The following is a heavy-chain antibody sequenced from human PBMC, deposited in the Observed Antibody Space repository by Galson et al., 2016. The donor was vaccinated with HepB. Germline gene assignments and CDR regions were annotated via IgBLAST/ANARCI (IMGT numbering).Heavy chain of an antibody. D-gene: IGHD3-22*01. V-gene: IGHV4-30-2*01. J-gene: IGHJ3*02. CDR2: IYHSGST. CDR1: GGSMTRVGYY. Sequence: TLSLTCAVSGGSMTRVGYYWKWIRQPPGKGLEWIGYIYHSGSTDYSPSLKSRVIISIDRSKNQFSLELAAVTAAYTAVDFCSRTAVIRCYDAFDIWGQGTMVAVSS. CDR3: SRTAVIRCYDAFDI.